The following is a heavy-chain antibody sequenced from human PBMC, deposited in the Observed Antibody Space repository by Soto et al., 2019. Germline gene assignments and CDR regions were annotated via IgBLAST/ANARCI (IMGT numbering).Heavy chain of an antibody. V-gene: IGHV4-30-2*01. CDR2: IYQSGSA. CDR1: GGSISSGDYC. CDR3: ARLGNCRGGSCYPNWFDP. J-gene: IGHJ5*02. D-gene: IGHD2-15*01. Sequence: QQQLQESGSGLVRPSQTLSLTCAVSGGSISSGDYCWSWIRQPPGKGLEWIGYIYQSGSAYYNPSLKSRVTISLDRSKNHFSLKLTSVTAADTAVYYCARLGNCRGGSCYPNWFDPWGQGTLVTVSS.